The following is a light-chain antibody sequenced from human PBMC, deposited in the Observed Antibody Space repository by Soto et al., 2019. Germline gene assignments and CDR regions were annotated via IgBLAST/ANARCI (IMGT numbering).Light chain of an antibody. CDR1: QSVISTY. CDR3: QQYGSSPIS. Sequence: EIVLTQSPGTLSLSPGERATLSCRASQSVISTYLAWYQQKPGQAPRLLIYGASSRATGIPDRFSGSGSGTDFTLTISRLEPEDFAVYYCQQYGSSPISFGQGTRLEIK. J-gene: IGKJ5*01. CDR2: GAS. V-gene: IGKV3-20*01.